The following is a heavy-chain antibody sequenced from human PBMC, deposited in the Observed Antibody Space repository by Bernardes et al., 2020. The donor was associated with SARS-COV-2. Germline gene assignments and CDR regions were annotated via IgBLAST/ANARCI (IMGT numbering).Heavy chain of an antibody. Sequence: GGSLRLSCAASGFNFTGSAIQWVRQPSGKGLEWIGRIRSKPKGYATTYAASLKGRFVISRDDSKNTAYLQMNSLKTEDTAVYYCTRHYDILTGNTYWFDPWGQGTLVTVSS. D-gene: IGHD3-9*01. CDR1: GFNFTGSA. J-gene: IGHJ5*02. CDR3: TRHYDILTGNTYWFDP. CDR2: IRSKPKGYAT. V-gene: IGHV3-73*01.